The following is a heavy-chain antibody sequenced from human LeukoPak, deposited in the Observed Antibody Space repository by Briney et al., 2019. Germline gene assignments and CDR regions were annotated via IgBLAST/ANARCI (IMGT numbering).Heavy chain of an antibody. V-gene: IGHV3-48*01. CDR2: ISSRSGTI. Sequence: GGALRLSCAASGFIFSSYSMNWVRQAPGKGLEGVSYISSRSGTIYYADSVKGQFTISRDNAKNSLYLQMNSLRAEDTAVYYCARRIDTAMVIDYWGQGALVTVSS. CDR1: GFIFSSYS. D-gene: IGHD5-18*01. CDR3: ARRIDTAMVIDY. J-gene: IGHJ4*02.